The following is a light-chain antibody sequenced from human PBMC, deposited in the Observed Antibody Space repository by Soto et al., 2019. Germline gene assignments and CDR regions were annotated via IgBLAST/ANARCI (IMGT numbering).Light chain of an antibody. CDR2: GNS. CDR3: ASWDDSLSGGV. Sequence: QSVLTQPPSVSGAPGQRVTISCTGSSSNIGAGYDVHWYQQLPGTAPKLLIYGNSNRPSGVPDRVSGSKSGTSASLAITGVQAEDEADYYCASWDDSLSGGVFGGGTKLTV. J-gene: IGLJ3*02. CDR1: SSNIGAGYD. V-gene: IGLV1-40*01.